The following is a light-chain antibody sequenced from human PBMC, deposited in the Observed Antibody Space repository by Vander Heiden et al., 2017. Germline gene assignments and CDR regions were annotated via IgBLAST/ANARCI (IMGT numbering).Light chain of an antibody. J-gene: IGKJ1*01. CDR1: QSISSY. Sequence: QMTPAPSSLSASVGDRVTITCRASQSISSYLNWYQQKPGKAPKLLIYAASSLQSGVPSRFSGSGSGTDFSLTISSLQPEDFATYYCQQSYSTPHTFGQGTKVEIK. V-gene: IGKV1-39*01. CDR3: QQSYSTPHT. CDR2: AAS.